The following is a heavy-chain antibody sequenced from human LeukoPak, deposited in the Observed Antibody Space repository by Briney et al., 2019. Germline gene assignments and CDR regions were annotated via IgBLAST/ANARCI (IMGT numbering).Heavy chain of an antibody. CDR3: ARGLHNSGSHTGTDY. CDR2: IYYSGIT. J-gene: IGHJ4*02. D-gene: IGHD1-26*01. V-gene: IGHV4-59*01. CDR1: GGSISIYY. Sequence: PSETLSLTCTVSGGSISIYYWTWIRQAREKGLEWIGYIYYSGITNYNPSLKSRVTISVDTSKNQFSLKLSSVTAADTAVYYCARGLHNSGSHTGTDYWGQGSLVTVSS.